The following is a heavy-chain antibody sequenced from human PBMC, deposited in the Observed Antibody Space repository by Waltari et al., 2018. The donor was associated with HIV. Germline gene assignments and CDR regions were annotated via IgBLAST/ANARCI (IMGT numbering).Heavy chain of an antibody. CDR3: ARELPAVEMATGGFDY. CDR2: IIPNLGIA. CDR1: GGTFSSYA. Sequence: QVQLVQSGAEVKKPGSSVKVSCKASGGTFSSYAISWVRQAPGQGLEWMGRIIPNLGIANYAQKFQGRVTITADKSTSTAYMELSSLRSEDTAVYYCARELPAVEMATGGFDYWGQGTLVTVSS. V-gene: IGHV1-69*04. J-gene: IGHJ4*02. D-gene: IGHD5-12*01.